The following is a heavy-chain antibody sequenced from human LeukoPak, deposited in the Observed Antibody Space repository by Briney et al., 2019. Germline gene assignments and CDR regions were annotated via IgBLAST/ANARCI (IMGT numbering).Heavy chain of an antibody. CDR1: GFTFSSYA. CDR3: AKGKDDSSGWYFFY. CDR2: ISGSGGST. J-gene: IGHJ4*02. Sequence: SGGSLRLSCAASGFTFSSYAMNWVRQAPGKGLEWVSAISGSGGSTYYADSVKGRFTISRDNSKNTLYLQMNSLRAEDTAVYYCAKGKDDSSGWYFFYWGQGTLVTVSS. V-gene: IGHV3-23*01. D-gene: IGHD6-19*01.